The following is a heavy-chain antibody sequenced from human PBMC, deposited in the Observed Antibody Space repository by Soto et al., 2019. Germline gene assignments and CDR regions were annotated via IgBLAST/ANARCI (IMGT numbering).Heavy chain of an antibody. V-gene: IGHV3-21*01. CDR1: GFTFSSYS. J-gene: IGHJ6*03. Sequence: GGSLRLSCAASGFTFSSYSMNWVRQAPGKGLEWVSSISSSSSYIYYADSVKGRFTISRDNAKNSLYLQMNSLRAEDTAVYYCARAQTLDYGDYGSAYYMDVWGKGTTVTVSS. CDR2: ISSSSSYI. CDR3: ARAQTLDYGDYGSAYYMDV. D-gene: IGHD4-17*01.